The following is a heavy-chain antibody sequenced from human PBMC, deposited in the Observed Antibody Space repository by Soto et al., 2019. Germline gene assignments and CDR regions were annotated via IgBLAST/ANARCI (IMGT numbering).Heavy chain of an antibody. CDR1: GDTCTNYA. CDR3: ARWLKEAGIGGRYYYGMDG. CDR2: VIPIFGTA. J-gene: IGHJ6*02. Sequence: VQLVQSGAEVKKPGSSVKVSCKASGDTCTNYAFSWVRQAPGQGLEWLGGVIPIFGTADYAQKFQGRVTITADESPRADHKELSSLRSDDTAVYYCARWLKEAGIGGRYYYGMDGWGQGTTVTVSS. V-gene: IGHV1-69*13. D-gene: IGHD1-1*01.